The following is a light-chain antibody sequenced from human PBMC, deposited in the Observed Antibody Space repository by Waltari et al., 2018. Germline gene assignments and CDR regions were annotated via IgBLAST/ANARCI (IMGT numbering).Light chain of an antibody. J-gene: IGKJ1*01. CDR3: QQANNWA. CDR1: PRLPSW. CDR2: EVS. V-gene: IGKV1D-12*01. Sequence: DIQMTQSPLLVSASLGDRVTITCRAPPRLPSWIVWYQHKPGKAPNLFIYEVSTLHSGVPSGFSGSGSGTDFNLTISGLQSEDVGTYYCQQANNWAFGQGTKVEI.